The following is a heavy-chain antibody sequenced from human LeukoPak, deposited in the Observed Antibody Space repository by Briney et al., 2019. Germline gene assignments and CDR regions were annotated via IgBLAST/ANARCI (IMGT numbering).Heavy chain of an antibody. CDR2: IYYSGST. J-gene: IGHJ4*02. V-gene: IGHV4-59*01. CDR3: ARDPGYGSSWYYFDY. D-gene: IGHD6-13*01. Sequence: SETLSLTCTVSGGSISSYYWSWIRQPPGKGLEWIGYIYYSGSTNYNPSLKSRGTISVDTSKNQFSLKLSSVTAADTAVYYCARDPGYGSSWYYFDYWGQGTLVTVSS. CDR1: GGSISSYY.